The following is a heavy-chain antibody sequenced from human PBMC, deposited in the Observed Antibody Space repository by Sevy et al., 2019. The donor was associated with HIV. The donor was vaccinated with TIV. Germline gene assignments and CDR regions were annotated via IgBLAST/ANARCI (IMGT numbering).Heavy chain of an antibody. J-gene: IGHJ6*02. V-gene: IGHV3-7*01. D-gene: IGHD1-20*01. Sequence: GGSLRLSCAASGFTFSSFFMSRVRQAPGKGLEWVANIKQDGSEKYYVDSVKGRFTISRDNARNSVYLQMNSLRAEDTGVYYCARDLTAPYYYYYGMDVWGQGTMVTVSS. CDR2: IKQDGSEK. CDR1: GFTFSSFF. CDR3: ARDLTAPYYYYYGMDV.